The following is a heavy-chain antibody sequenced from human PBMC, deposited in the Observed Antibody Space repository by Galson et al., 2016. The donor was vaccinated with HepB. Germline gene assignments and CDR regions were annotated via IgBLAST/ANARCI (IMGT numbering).Heavy chain of an antibody. D-gene: IGHD2-15*01. CDR3: ARRRSYCSGGICSPDYSYYGMDV. J-gene: IGHJ6*02. CDR1: GYTFTSYD. Sequence: SVKVSCKASGYTFTSYDINWVRQAAGQGLEWMGWMNPNSGNTNYAQKFQGRVTMTTNTSISTAYMGLSSLRSDDTAVYFCARRRSYCSGGICSPDYSYYGMDVWGQGTTVTVSS. CDR2: MNPNSGNT. V-gene: IGHV1-8*01.